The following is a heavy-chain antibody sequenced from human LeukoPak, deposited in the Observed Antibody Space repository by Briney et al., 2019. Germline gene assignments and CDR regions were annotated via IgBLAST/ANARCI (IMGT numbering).Heavy chain of an antibody. Sequence: SVKVSCKASGGTFSSYAISWVRQAPGQGLEWIGGIIPIFGTANYAQKFQGRVTITADESTSTAYMELSSLRSEDTAVYYCARDGIVVVPAANFYYYYGMDVWGQGTTVTVSS. CDR1: GGTFSSYA. D-gene: IGHD2-2*01. CDR3: ARDGIVVVPAANFYYYYGMDV. CDR2: IIPIFGTA. V-gene: IGHV1-69*13. J-gene: IGHJ6*02.